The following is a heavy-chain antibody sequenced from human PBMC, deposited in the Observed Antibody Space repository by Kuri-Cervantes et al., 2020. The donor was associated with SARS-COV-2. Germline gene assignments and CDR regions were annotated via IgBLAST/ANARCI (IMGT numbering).Heavy chain of an antibody. D-gene: IGHD6-19*01. Sequence: GGSLRLSCAASGFTFSSYWMSWVRQAPGKGLEWVANIKQDGSEKYYADSVKGRFTISRDNSKNTLYLQMNSLRAEDTAVYYCAKGGLDSGWGYWGQGTLVTVSS. J-gene: IGHJ4*02. V-gene: IGHV3-7*03. CDR2: IKQDGSEK. CDR1: GFTFSSYW. CDR3: AKGGLDSGWGY.